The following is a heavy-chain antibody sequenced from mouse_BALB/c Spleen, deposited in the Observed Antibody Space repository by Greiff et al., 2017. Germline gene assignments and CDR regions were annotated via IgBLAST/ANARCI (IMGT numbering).Heavy chain of an antibody. CDR1: GFNIKDTY. D-gene: IGHD2-14*01. CDR3: ARRYDVETWFAY. Sequence: EVKLMESGAELVKPGASVKLSCTASGFNIKDTYMHWVKQRPEQGLEWIGRIDPANGNTKYDPKFQGKATITADTSSNTAYLQLSSLTSEDTAVYYCARRYDVETWFAYWGQGTLVTVSA. J-gene: IGHJ3*01. CDR2: IDPANGNT. V-gene: IGHV14-3*02.